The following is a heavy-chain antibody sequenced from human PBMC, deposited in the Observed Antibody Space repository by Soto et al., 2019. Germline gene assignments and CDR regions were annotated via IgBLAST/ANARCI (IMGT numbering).Heavy chain of an antibody. CDR3: TKNSAYALDY. J-gene: IGHJ4*02. CDR2: LFYSGST. D-gene: IGHD5-12*01. Sequence: SSETLSLTCAVSGGSLSSSNWWSWVRQPPGQTLEWLGELFYSGSTKYNPSLSSRVTISADQSNNVFSLRLTSVTAADTAVYYCTKNSAYALDYWGQGTLVTVSS. CDR1: GGSLSSSNW. V-gene: IGHV4-4*02.